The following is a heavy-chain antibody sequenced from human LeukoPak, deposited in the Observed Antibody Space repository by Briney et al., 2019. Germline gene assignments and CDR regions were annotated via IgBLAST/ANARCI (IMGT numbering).Heavy chain of an antibody. CDR3: ARARVAAYAV. CDR1: GFTFSDYY. D-gene: IGHD2-15*01. Sequence: PGGSLRLSCAASGFTFSDYYMSWIRQAPGKGREWGSYISSSGSTIYYADSVKGRFTISRHNAKNSLYLQMKSRRAEDTAVYYCARARVAAYAVWGQGALVTVSS. J-gene: IGHJ4*02. V-gene: IGHV3-11*01. CDR2: ISSSGSTI.